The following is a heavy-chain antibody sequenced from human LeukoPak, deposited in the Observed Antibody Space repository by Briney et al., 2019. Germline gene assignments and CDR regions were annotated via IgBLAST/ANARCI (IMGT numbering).Heavy chain of an antibody. J-gene: IGHJ4*02. D-gene: IGHD2-21*01. CDR3: AKAPVTSCRGAYCYPFDS. Sequence: PGGSLRLSCAASGFTFSSYSMNWVRQAPGKGLEWVANIKQDGSEKYYVDSVKGRFTISRDNAKNSLYLQMNSLRAEDAAVYFCAKAPVTSCRGAYCYPFDSWGQGTLVTVSS. V-gene: IGHV3-7*03. CDR1: GFTFSSYS. CDR2: IKQDGSEK.